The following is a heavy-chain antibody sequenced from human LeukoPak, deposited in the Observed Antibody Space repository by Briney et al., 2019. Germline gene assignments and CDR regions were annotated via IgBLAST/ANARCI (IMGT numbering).Heavy chain of an antibody. Sequence: ASVKVSCKASGYTFTSYAMHWVRQAPGQRLEWMGWINAGNGNTKYSQKFQGRVIITRDTSASTAYMELSRLRSEDPAVYYCAVGDIVVVVALDYWGQGTLVTVSS. CDR1: GYTFTSYA. D-gene: IGHD2-15*01. CDR2: INAGNGNT. J-gene: IGHJ4*02. CDR3: AVGDIVVVVALDY. V-gene: IGHV1-3*01.